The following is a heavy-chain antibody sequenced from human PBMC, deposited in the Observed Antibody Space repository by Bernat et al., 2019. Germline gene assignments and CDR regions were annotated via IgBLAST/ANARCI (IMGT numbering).Heavy chain of an antibody. CDR1: GYSFTNYG. CDR2: ISAYNGNT. V-gene: IGHV1-18*04. Sequence: QVQLVQSGPEVKKPGASVKVSCKASGYSFTNYGFIWVRQAPGQGLEWMGWISAYNGNTKYAQNLQGRLTLTKDTSTTTAYMELRSLGSDDTAVYFCASGGPNHDYWGQGTLVTVSS. CDR3: ASGGPNHDY. J-gene: IGHJ4*02. D-gene: IGHD1-14*01.